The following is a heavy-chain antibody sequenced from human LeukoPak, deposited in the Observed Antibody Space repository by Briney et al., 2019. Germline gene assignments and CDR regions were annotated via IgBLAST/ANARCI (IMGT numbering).Heavy chain of an antibody. Sequence: SETLSLTCTVSGGSISSYYWSWIRQPAGKGLEWIGRIYTSGSTNYNPSLKSRVTMSVDTSKNQFSLKLSSVTAADTAVYYCARGRRWNYYDSSGYYSAFDYWGQGTLVTVSS. CDR3: ARGRRWNYYDSSGYYSAFDY. CDR1: GGSISSYY. V-gene: IGHV4-4*07. J-gene: IGHJ4*02. D-gene: IGHD3-22*01. CDR2: IYTSGST.